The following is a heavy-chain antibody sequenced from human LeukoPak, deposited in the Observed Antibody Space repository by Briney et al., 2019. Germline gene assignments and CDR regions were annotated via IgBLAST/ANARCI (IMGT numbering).Heavy chain of an antibody. D-gene: IGHD3-10*01. J-gene: IGHJ4*02. Sequence: SVKVSCKASGGTFSSYAISWVRQAPGQGLEWMGGIIPIFGTANYAQKFQGRVTITADESTSTAYMELSSLRSEDTAVYYCASAHSSMVPFDYWGQGTLVTVSS. CDR1: GGTFSSYA. V-gene: IGHV1-69*13. CDR2: IIPIFGTA. CDR3: ASAHSSMVPFDY.